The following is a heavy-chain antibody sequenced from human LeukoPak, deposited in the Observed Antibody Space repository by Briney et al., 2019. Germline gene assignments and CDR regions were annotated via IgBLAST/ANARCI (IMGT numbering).Heavy chain of an antibody. D-gene: IGHD4-23*01. J-gene: IGHJ3*02. Sequence: GGSLRLSCAASGFTFRSYGMHWVRQAPGKGLEWVAVISYDGSNKYYADSVKGRFTISRDNSKNTLYLQMNSLRAEDTAVYYCAKDRDYGGNFFLDAFDIWGQGTMVTVSS. V-gene: IGHV3-30*18. CDR2: ISYDGSNK. CDR3: AKDRDYGGNFFLDAFDI. CDR1: GFTFRSYG.